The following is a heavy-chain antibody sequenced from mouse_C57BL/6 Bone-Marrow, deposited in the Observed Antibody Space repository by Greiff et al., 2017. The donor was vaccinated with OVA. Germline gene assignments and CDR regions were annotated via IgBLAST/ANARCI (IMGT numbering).Heavy chain of an antibody. CDR1: GYTFTNYW. D-gene: IGHD3-2*02. CDR2: IYPGGGYT. CDR3: ASPDSSGYGAWFAY. Sequence: VQLQQSGAELVRPGTSVKMSCKASGYTFTNYWIGWAKQRPGHGLEWIGDIYPGGGYTNYNEKFKGKATLPADKSSSTAYMQCSSLTSEDSAIYYCASPDSSGYGAWFAYRGQGTLVTVSA. V-gene: IGHV1-63*01. J-gene: IGHJ3*01.